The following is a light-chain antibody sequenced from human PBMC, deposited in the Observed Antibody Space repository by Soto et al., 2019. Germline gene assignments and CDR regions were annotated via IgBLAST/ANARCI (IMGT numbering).Light chain of an antibody. CDR2: AAS. CDR1: QSISNY. V-gene: IGKV1-39*01. Sequence: DIQMTQSPSSLSASVGDRVTITCRARQSISNYLNWYQLKPGKVPKLLIYAASTLQTGVPSRFSGSGSGTDFTLTISSLQPEDSASYYCQQSYGSWSTFGGGTKVEIK. CDR3: QQSYGSWST. J-gene: IGKJ4*01.